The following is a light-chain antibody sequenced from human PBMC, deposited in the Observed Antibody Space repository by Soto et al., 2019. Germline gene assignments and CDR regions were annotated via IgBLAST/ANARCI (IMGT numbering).Light chain of an antibody. CDR1: EGVSSN. CDR2: GAS. Sequence: IVLTQSPATLSVSPGERATLSCRASEGVSSNLGWHQQRPGQAPRLLIYGASTRATGVPARFSGGGSGTDFPLTISSLQPEDFAAYYCQQTYSTFTFGQGTRLEIK. J-gene: IGKJ5*01. V-gene: IGKV3D-15*01. CDR3: QQTYSTFT.